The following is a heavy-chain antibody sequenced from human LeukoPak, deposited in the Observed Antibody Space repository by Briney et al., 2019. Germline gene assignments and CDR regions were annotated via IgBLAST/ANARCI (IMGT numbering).Heavy chain of an antibody. V-gene: IGHV1-2*06. CDR2: INPNSGGT. J-gene: IGHJ4*02. CDR3: ARDPVDIQTYYYDSSGYSTEDY. D-gene: IGHD3-22*01. Sequence: RASVKVSCKASGYTFTGYYMHWVRQAPGQGLEWVGRINPNSGGTNYAQKFQGRVTMTRDTSISTAYMELSRLRSDDTAVYYCARDPVDIQTYYYDSSGYSTEDYWGQGTLVTVSS. CDR1: GYTFTGYY.